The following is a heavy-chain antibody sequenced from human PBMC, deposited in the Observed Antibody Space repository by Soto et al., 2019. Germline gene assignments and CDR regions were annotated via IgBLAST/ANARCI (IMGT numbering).Heavy chain of an antibody. J-gene: IGHJ6*02. CDR2: IIPIFGSA. CDR1: GGTFSSYS. Sequence: QVQLVQSGAEMKQPGSSVKVSCTASGGTFSSYSISWVRQAPGQGLDWMGGIIPIFGSANYAQNFQGRVTIPTDAATPAACMELRSRRSEDTSAYYCAVNFWSGYYAYYYYAMDVWGQGTMVTVSS. V-gene: IGHV1-69*05. CDR3: AVNFWSGYYAYYYYAMDV. D-gene: IGHD3-3*01.